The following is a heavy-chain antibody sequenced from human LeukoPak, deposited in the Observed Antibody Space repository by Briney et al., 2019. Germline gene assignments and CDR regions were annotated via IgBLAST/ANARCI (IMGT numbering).Heavy chain of an antibody. J-gene: IGHJ6*02. Sequence: GGSLRLSCAASGFTVSSNYMSWVRQAPGKGLEWVSVIYSGGSTYYADSVKGRFTISRGNSKNTLYLQMNSLRAEDTAVYYCARVRSGGSCYSVSCSYYYYYGMDVWGQGTTVTVSS. D-gene: IGHD2-15*01. CDR2: IYSGGST. CDR3: ARVRSGGSCYSVSCSYYYYYGMDV. V-gene: IGHV3-53*01. CDR1: GFTVSSNY.